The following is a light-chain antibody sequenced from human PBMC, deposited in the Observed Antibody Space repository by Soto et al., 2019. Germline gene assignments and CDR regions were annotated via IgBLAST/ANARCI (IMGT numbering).Light chain of an antibody. J-gene: IGLJ2*01. V-gene: IGLV4-60*03. CDR1: SGHSSYI. CDR2: LEGSGSY. CDR3: ETWDSNTRV. Sequence: QSVLTQSSSASAYLGSSVKLTCTLSSGHSSYIIAWHQQQPGKAPRYLMKLEGSGSYNKGSGVPDRFSGSSSEADRYLTISNLQSEDEAEYYCETWDSNTRVFGGGTKLTVL.